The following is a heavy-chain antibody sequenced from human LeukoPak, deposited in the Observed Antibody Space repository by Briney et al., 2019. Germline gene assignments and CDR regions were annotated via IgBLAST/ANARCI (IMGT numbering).Heavy chain of an antibody. CDR1: GFTFSSYG. V-gene: IGHV3-64*01. CDR2: ISSNRSST. Sequence: PGGPLRLSCAASGFTFSSYGMSWVRQAPGKGLEYVSAISSNRSSTYYANSVKGRFTIPRDNSKHTLYLQMGSLRAEDMAVYYCARDGLVLAFDYWGQGTLVT. J-gene: IGHJ4*01. CDR3: ARDGLVLAFDY. D-gene: IGHD3-3*02.